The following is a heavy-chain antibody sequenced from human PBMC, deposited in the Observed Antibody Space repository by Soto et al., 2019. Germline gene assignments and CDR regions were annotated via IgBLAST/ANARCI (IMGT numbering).Heavy chain of an antibody. CDR3: AKDLILVTPPPLYYYYGMDV. J-gene: IGHJ6*02. D-gene: IGHD2-21*02. Sequence: PGGSLRLSCAASGFTFSSYGMHWVRQAPGKGLEWVAVISYDGSNKYYADSVKGRFTISRDNSKNTLYLQMNSLRAEDTAVYYCAKDLILVTPPPLYYYYGMDVWGQGTTVTVSS. V-gene: IGHV3-30*18. CDR2: ISYDGSNK. CDR1: GFTFSSYG.